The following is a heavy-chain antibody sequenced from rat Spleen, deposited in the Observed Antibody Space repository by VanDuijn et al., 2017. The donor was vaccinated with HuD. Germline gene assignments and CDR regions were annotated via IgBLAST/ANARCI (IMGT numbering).Heavy chain of an antibody. CDR3: AKDKDGGYVMDA. J-gene: IGHJ4*01. CDR1: GFSLTSYH. V-gene: IGHV2-43*01. D-gene: IGHD1-11*01. CDR2: IWSGGST. Sequence: QVQLKESGPGLVQPSQTLSLTCTVSGFSLTSYHVSWVRQPPGKGLEWMGVIWSGGSTDYNSALKSRLNITRDTSKSQVFLKMSSLKTEDTATYYCAKDKDGGYVMDAWGQGASVTVSS.